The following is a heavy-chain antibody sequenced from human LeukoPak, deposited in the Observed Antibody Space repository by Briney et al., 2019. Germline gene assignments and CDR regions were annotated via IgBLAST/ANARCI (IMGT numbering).Heavy chain of an antibody. CDR2: ISGNVRQT. CDR1: GITFSTYA. Sequence: GGSLRPSSAVSGITFSTYAVSWVRQAPGEGRGWVSTISGNVRQTFYADSVRGRFTISRNNSKNTLFLQMDTLRVEDTAIYYCAKDPYYYDTDSLLNPGSFDVWGQGTMVTVSS. CDR3: AKDPYYYDTDSLLNPGSFDV. J-gene: IGHJ3*01. D-gene: IGHD3-22*01. V-gene: IGHV3-23*01.